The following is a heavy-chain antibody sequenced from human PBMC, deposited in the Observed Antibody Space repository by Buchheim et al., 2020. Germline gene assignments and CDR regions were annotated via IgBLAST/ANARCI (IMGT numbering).Heavy chain of an antibody. CDR1: GFSLSTSGVG. J-gene: IGHJ4*02. CDR3: ARAFNFYDFWSGYYRPNFDY. Sequence: QITLQESGPTLVKPTQTLTLTCTFSGFSLSTSGVGVGWIRQPPGKALEWLALIYLDDDKRYRPSLKSRLTITKDTSKNQVVLTMTNMDPVDTATYYCARAFNFYDFWSGYYRPNFDYWGQGTL. V-gene: IGHV2-5*02. D-gene: IGHD3-3*01. CDR2: IYLDDDK.